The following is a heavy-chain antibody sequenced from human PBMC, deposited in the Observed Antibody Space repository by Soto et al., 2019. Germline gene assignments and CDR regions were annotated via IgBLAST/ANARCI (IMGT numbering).Heavy chain of an antibody. CDR3: ARRNYGSGSTYFDY. CDR1: GGSISSYY. CDR2: IYYSGST. D-gene: IGHD3-10*01. Sequence: TSETLSLTCTVSGGSISSYYWSWIRQPPGKGLEWIGYIYYSGSTNYNPSLKSRVTISVDTSKNQFSLKLNSMTAADTAVYYCARRNYGSGSTYFDYWGQGTLVTVSS. J-gene: IGHJ4*02. V-gene: IGHV4-59*08.